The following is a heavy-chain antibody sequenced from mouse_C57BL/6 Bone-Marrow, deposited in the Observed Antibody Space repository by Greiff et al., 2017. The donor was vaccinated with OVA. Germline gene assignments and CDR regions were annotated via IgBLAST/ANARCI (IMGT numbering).Heavy chain of an antibody. CDR1: GYTFTSYG. V-gene: IGHV1-81*01. D-gene: IGHD1-1*01. J-gene: IGHJ2*01. CDR3: ARGSYYGSSLDY. Sequence: VQLQQSGAELARPGASVKLSCKASGYTFTSYGISWVKQRTGQGLEWIGEIYPRSGNTYYNEKFKGKATLTADKSSSTAYMELRSLTSEDSAVYFCARGSYYGSSLDYWGQGTTLTVSS. CDR2: IYPRSGNT.